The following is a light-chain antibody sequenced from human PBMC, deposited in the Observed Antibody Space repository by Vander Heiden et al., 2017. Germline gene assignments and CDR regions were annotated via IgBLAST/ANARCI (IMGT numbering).Light chain of an antibody. V-gene: IGLV1-47*01. J-gene: IGLJ2*01. Sequence: QSVLTQPPSASGTHGQRVTISCSGSRSNIGSNYVYWYQQLPGTAPKLLIYRNNQRPSGVPDRFSGSKSGTSASLAISGLRSEDEADYHCAAWEDSLSGVVFGGGTKLTVL. CDR1: RSNIGSNY. CDR2: RNN. CDR3: AAWEDSLSGVV.